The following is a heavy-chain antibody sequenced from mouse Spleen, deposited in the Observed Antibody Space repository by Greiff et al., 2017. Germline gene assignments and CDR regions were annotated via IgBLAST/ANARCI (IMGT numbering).Heavy chain of an antibody. D-gene: IGHD2-4*01. CDR2: IDPSDSYT. CDR1: GYTFTSYW. J-gene: IGHJ2*01. CDR3: ASPYDYDGFDY. Sequence: VQLQQSGAELVRPGTSVKLSCKASGYTFTSYWMHWVKQRPGQGLEWIGVIDPSDSYTNYNQKFKGKATLTVDTSSSTAYMQLSSLTSEDSAVYYCASPYDYDGFDYWGQGTTLTVSS. V-gene: IGHV1-59*01.